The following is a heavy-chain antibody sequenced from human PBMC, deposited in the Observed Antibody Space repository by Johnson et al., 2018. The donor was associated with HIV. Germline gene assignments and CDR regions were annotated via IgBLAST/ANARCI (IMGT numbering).Heavy chain of an antibody. J-gene: IGHJ3*02. CDR1: GFTFSNAW. Sequence: VQLVESGGGLVKPGGSLRLSCAASGFTFSNAWMSWVRQAPGKGLEWVGRIKSKTDGGTTDYAATVKGRFTISRDNSKNTLYLQMNSLRAEDTAVYYCAKDPGITMIAHAFDIWGQGTMVTVSS. V-gene: IGHV3-15*01. CDR3: AKDPGITMIAHAFDI. D-gene: IGHD3-22*01. CDR2: IKSKTDGGTT.